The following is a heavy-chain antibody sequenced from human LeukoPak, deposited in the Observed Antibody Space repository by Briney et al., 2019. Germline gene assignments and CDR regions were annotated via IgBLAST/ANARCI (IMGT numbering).Heavy chain of an antibody. V-gene: IGHV3-23*01. CDR2: ISSDGTTT. CDR3: ARDQIVPAAIPTFDY. D-gene: IGHD2-2*01. J-gene: IGHJ4*02. Sequence: GGSLRLSCAPSGLSFGSYTMTWVRQAPGKGLEWVAAISSDGTTTNYADSVKGRFTISRDNSKNTLYLQMNSPRAEDTAVYYCARDQIVPAAIPTFDYWGQGTLVTVSS. CDR1: GLSFGSYT.